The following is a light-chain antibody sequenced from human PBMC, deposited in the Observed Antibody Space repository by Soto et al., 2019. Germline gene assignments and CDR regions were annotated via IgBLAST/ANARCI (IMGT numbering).Light chain of an antibody. J-gene: IGLJ1*01. CDR1: SRDVGGYEY. CDR3: ASITRSSTSV. V-gene: IGLV2-14*01. CDR2: DVT. Sequence: QSALSQPASVSGSPGQSITISCTGTSRDVGGYEYVSWYQHQPDKAPKLIIYDVTNRPSGVSTRFSGSKSGNTASLTISGIQTEDEADYYCASITRSSTSVFGTGTKLTVL.